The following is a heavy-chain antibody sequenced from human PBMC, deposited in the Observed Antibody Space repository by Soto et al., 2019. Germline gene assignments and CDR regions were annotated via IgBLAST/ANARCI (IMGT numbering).Heavy chain of an antibody. Sequence: VQLVESGGGLVKTGGSLRIVCEASGFTFSDYYMSWVRQAPGKGLEWVSYISSSGNIIYYADSVKGRFTISRDNAKNSVYLQMNSLRAEDTALYFCAKMSSENYYDPLFSWGQGTLVTVSS. CDR2: ISSSGNII. J-gene: IGHJ4*02. D-gene: IGHD3-22*01. V-gene: IGHV3-11*01. CDR1: GFTFSDYY. CDR3: AKMSSENYYDPLFS.